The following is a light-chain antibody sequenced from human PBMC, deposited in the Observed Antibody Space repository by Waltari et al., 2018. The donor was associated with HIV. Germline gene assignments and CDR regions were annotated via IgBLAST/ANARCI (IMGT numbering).Light chain of an antibody. CDR2: GKN. V-gene: IGLV3-19*01. Sequence: SSELTQDPAVSVALGTTVRITCQGDRLRNYYASWYQQKPGQAPVLVMYGKNNRPSGIPDRFSGSSSGNTASLTITGAQAEDEAAYYCNSRDNRGDHVLFGGGTKLTVL. J-gene: IGLJ2*01. CDR3: NSRDNRGDHVL. CDR1: RLRNYY.